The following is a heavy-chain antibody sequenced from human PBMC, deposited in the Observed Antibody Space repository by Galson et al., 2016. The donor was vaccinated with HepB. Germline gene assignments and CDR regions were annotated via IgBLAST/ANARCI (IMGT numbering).Heavy chain of an antibody. V-gene: IGHV1-18*04. J-gene: IGHJ4*02. CDR3: ARESLYCSGGNCYSPLGDY. CDR1: GYTFINYG. CDR2: ISVDIGNP. Sequence: QSGAEVKKPGTSVKVSCKASGYTFINYGISWVRQAPGQGLEWMGWISVDIGNPNYAQKLQDSVTMTTDTSTSTAYMELRSLRSDDTAVYYCARESLYCSGGNCYSPLGDYWGQGTLVTVSS. D-gene: IGHD2-15*01.